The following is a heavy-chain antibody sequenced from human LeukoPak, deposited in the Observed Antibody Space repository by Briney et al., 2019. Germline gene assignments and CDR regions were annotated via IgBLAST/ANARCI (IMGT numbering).Heavy chain of an antibody. V-gene: IGHV5-51*01. D-gene: IGHD2-8*01. Sequence: GESLKISCKVSGYTFTNYWVGWVCQKLGEGLEWMGIINPGNSDTRYSPSLQGQVTISVDKSISTAYLQWSSLKTSDTAMCYCARLLNGGSVDYWGQGTLVTVSS. CDR2: INPGNSDT. CDR1: GYTFTNYW. CDR3: ARLLNGGSVDY. J-gene: IGHJ4*02.